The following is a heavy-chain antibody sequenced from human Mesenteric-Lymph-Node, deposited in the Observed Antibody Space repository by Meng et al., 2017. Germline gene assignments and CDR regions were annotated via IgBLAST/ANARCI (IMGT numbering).Heavy chain of an antibody. CDR3: ARVGLGVGALF. Sequence: GGSLRLSCVASGFTFSRFEMNWVRQAPGKGLEWLSYISASGGTTHYPDSVKGRFAISRDNAKNSLYLQINSLRDEDTAVYYCARVGLGVGALFWGQGTLVTVSS. CDR2: ISASGGTT. D-gene: IGHD3-16*01. CDR1: GFTFSRFE. V-gene: IGHV3-48*03. J-gene: IGHJ1*01.